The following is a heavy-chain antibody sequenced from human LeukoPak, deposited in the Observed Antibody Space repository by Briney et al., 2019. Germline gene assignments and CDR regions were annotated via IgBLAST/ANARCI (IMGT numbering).Heavy chain of an antibody. CDR2: IYYSGST. J-gene: IGHJ4*02. V-gene: IGHV4-59*12. D-gene: IGHD3-3*01. CDR3: ARGRRYYDFWSGYYHYFDY. CDR1: GGSISSYY. Sequence: SETLSLTCTVSGGSISSYYWSWIRQPPGKGLEWIGYIYYSGSTNYNPSLKSRVTISVDTSKNQFSLKLSSVTAADTAVYYCARGRRYYDFWSGYYHYFDYWGQGTLVTVSS.